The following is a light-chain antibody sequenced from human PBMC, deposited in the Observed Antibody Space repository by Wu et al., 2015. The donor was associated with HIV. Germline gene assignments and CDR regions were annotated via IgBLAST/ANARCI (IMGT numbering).Light chain of an antibody. J-gene: IGKJ4*01. CDR2: DAS. V-gene: IGKV1-13*02. Sequence: AIQLTQSPSSLAAFVGDRVTITCRAGQAISNSLAWYQQRPGRAPKLLIYDASHLRSGVPSRFSGNGSGTDFTLTITNLQPEDFATYFCQQFNTYPLTFGGGTKVEI. CDR1: QAISNS. CDR3: QQFNTYPLT.